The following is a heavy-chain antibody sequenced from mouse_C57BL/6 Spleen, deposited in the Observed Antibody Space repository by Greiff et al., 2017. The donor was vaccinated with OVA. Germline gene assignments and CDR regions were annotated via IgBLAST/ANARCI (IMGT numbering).Heavy chain of an antibody. CDR1: GYTFTSYW. Sequence: VQLQQPGAELVKPGASVKLSCKASGYTFTSYWMHWVKQRPGRGLEWIGRIDPNSGGTKYNEKFKSKSTLTVDKPSSTADMQLSSLTSEDSAVYYCARKSNSYWYFDVWGTGTTVTVSS. J-gene: IGHJ1*03. V-gene: IGHV1-72*01. CDR2: IDPNSGGT. D-gene: IGHD2-5*01. CDR3: ARKSNSYWYFDV.